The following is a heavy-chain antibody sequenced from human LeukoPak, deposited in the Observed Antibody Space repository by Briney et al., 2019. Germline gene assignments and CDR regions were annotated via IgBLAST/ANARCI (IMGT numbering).Heavy chain of an antibody. CDR1: GFTVSSNY. CDR3: ARQTGESTNFDN. V-gene: IGHV3-53*01. D-gene: IGHD2-2*01. CDR2: IYSGGTT. Sequence: GGSLRLSCAASGFTVSSNYMSWVRQAPGKGLEWVSAIYSGGTTYYADSVRGRFTISRDNSKNTLYLLMNSLRAEDTAMYHCARQTGESTNFDNWGQGTLVTASS. J-gene: IGHJ4*02.